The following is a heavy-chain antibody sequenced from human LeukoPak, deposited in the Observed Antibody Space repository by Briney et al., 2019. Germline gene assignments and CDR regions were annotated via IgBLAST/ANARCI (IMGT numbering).Heavy chain of an antibody. CDR3: ARHGRFSYYFDY. Sequence: SETLSLTCTVSGGSISSYYWSWIRQPPGRGLEWIGYIYYSGSTNYNPSLKSRVTISVDTSKNQFSLKLSSVTTADTAVYYCARHGRFSYYFDYWGQGTLVTVS. V-gene: IGHV4-59*08. D-gene: IGHD3-3*01. J-gene: IGHJ4*02. CDR2: IYYSGST. CDR1: GGSISSYY.